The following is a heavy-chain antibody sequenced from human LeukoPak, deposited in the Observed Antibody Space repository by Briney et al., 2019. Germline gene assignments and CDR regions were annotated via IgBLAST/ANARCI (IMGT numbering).Heavy chain of an antibody. CDR2: ISSSSSTI. CDR3: ARDTDSEEVDYYYYMDV. CDR1: GFTFSNYS. Sequence: GGSLRLSCAASGFTFSNYSMNWVRQAPGKGLEWVSYISSSSSTIYYADSVKGRFTISRDNAKNSLYLQMNSLRAEDTAVYYCARDTDSEEVDYYYYMDVWGKGATVTVSS. J-gene: IGHJ6*03. V-gene: IGHV3-48*01.